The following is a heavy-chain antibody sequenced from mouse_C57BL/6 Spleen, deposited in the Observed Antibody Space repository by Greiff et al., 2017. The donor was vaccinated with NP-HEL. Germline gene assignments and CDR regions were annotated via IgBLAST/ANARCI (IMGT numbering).Heavy chain of an antibody. CDR2: IYPGSGST. CDR1: GYTFTSYW. J-gene: IGHJ3*01. CDR3: ARLGYYGSSEGFAY. Sequence: VQLQQSGAELVKPGASVKMSCKASGYTFTSYWITWVKQRPGQGLEWIGDIYPGSGSTNYNEKFKSKATLTVDTSSSTAYMQLSSLTSEDSAVYYCARLGYYGSSEGFAYWGQGTLVTVSA. D-gene: IGHD1-1*01. V-gene: IGHV1-55*01.